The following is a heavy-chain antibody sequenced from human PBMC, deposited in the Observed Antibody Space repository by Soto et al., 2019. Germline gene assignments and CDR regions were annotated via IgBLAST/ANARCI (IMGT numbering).Heavy chain of an antibody. V-gene: IGHV4-31*03. Sequence: SETLSLTCTVSGGSISSGGYYWSWIRQHPGKGLEWIGYIYYSGSTYYNPSLKSRVTISVDTSKNQFSLKLSSVTAADTAVYYCARRSSGYVANWFDPWGQGTLVTVPQ. CDR3: ARRSSGYVANWFDP. D-gene: IGHD6-6*01. CDR1: GGSISSGGYY. J-gene: IGHJ5*02. CDR2: IYYSGST.